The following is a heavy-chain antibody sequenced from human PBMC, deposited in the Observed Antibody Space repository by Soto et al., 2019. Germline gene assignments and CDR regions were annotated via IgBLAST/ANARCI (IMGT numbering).Heavy chain of an antibody. Sequence: QNTLKDSGPSLVTPTQTVTVTCTCSGFPLSTSGVGLDWIRQRPGKALEWLALIYWDDEKRYSPSLKSRLTITKDTSKNQVVLTMTNIDPVDTATSYCAQRHTLIAGYAFYIWVEGTMVTVSS. J-gene: IGHJ3*02. D-gene: IGHD6-13*01. CDR2: IYWDDEK. V-gene: IGHV2-5*02. CDR3: AQRHTLIAGYAFYI. CDR1: GFPLSTSGVG.